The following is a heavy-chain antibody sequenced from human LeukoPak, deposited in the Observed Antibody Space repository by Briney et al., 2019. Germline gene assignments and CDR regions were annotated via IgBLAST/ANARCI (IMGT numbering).Heavy chain of an antibody. CDR1: GYIFIDYE. CDR3: TRGRYMDV. Sequence: ASVKVSCKASGYIFIDYEINWVRQASGQGLEWMGWMNPKSGDTGYEQEFQGRVTLTRDSSISTVYMELSSLRSEDTALYYCTRGRYMDVWGKGTTVTVSS. CDR2: MNPKSGDT. J-gene: IGHJ6*03. V-gene: IGHV1-8*03.